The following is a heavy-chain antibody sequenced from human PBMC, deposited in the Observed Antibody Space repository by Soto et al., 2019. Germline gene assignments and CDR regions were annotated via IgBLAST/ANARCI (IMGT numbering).Heavy chain of an antibody. CDR2: ISGSGGVT. D-gene: IGHD3-3*01. CDR3: ARAVSPHYDLWSGADAFDI. CDR1: GFTFSSYA. Sequence: GGSLRLSCAASGFTFSSYAMSWVRQTPGKGLEWVSAISGSGGVTYYADSVKGRFTISRDNSKSTLYLQMNSLRAEDTAVSYCARAVSPHYDLWSGADAFDIWGQGTMVTVSS. V-gene: IGHV3-23*01. J-gene: IGHJ3*02.